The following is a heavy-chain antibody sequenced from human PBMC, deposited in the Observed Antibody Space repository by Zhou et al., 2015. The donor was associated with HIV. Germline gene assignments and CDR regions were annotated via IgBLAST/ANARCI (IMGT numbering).Heavy chain of an antibody. CDR1: GGTFGTYG. Sequence: QVQLVQSGAEVKKPGSSVKVSCKASGGTFGTYGLTWVRQAPGQGLEWMGGIIPVFGTAKYAQKFQGRVSITADRSTSIAYMDLRSLRSDDTAVYYCARDRGAARPEWRYFDLWGRGTLVTVSS. CDR3: ARDRGAARPEWRYFDL. J-gene: IGHJ2*01. V-gene: IGHV1-69*06. D-gene: IGHD6-6*01. CDR2: IIPVFGTA.